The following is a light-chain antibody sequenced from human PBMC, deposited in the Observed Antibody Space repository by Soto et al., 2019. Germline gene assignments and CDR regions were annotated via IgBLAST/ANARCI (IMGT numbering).Light chain of an antibody. J-gene: IGKJ2*01. CDR2: GAS. CDR1: QSVSSSY. CDR3: QQYGSAHPYT. V-gene: IGKV3-20*01. Sequence: EIVLTQSPGTLSLSPGERATLSCRASQSVSSSYLAWYQQKPGQAPRLLIYGASSRATGIPDRFSGSGSGTDLTLTISRLEPEDFAVYYCQQYGSAHPYTFCHGTKLEIK.